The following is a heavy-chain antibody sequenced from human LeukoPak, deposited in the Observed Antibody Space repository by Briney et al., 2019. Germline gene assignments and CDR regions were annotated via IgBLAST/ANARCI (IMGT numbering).Heavy chain of an antibody. CDR2: IIPIFGTA. CDR1: GGTFSSYA. CDR3: ARAYSSSRYRENYYCYYGMDV. Sequence: SVKVSCKASGGTFSSYAISWVRQAPGQGLEWMGGIIPIFGTANYAQKFQGRVTITADESTSTAYMELSSLRSEDTAVYYCARAYSSSRYRENYYCYYGMDVWGQGTTVTVSS. J-gene: IGHJ6*02. V-gene: IGHV1-69*13. D-gene: IGHD6-13*01.